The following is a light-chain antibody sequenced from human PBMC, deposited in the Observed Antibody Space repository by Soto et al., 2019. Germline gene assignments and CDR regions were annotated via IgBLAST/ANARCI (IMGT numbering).Light chain of an antibody. V-gene: IGKV1-39*01. J-gene: IGKJ4*01. CDR1: QSISSY. CDR2: AAS. Sequence: DIQMTQSPSSLSASVGDRVTITCRASQSISSYLNWYQQKPVKAPKLLIYAASSLQSGVPSRFSGSGSGTDYTLTISSLQPEDFATYYCLQANSFPLTFGGGTKV. CDR3: LQANSFPLT.